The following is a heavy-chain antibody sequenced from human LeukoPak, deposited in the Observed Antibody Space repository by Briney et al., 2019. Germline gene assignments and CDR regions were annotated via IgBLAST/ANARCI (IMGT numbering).Heavy chain of an antibody. V-gene: IGHV1-2*02. CDR1: GYKFTGYY. CDR2: INPNSGDS. Sequence: ASVKVSCKASGYKFTGYYMRWVRQAPGQGLEWMGWINPNSGDSHHAQKFQGRVTTTRDTSISTAYMELSRLRSDDTAVYYCAREIGGILVFDYWGQGTLVTVSS. D-gene: IGHD5-18*01. CDR3: AREIGGILVFDY. J-gene: IGHJ4*02.